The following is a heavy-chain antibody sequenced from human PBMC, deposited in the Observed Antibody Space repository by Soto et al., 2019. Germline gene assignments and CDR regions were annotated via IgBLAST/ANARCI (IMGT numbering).Heavy chain of an antibody. V-gene: IGHV4-4*03. CDR3: VRDAAVPGESGRLDS. CDR1: RDFVTSTVL. D-gene: IGHD6-19*01. CDR2: AYHNGRT. J-gene: IGHJ4*02. Sequence: PETLSLTCAVSRDFVTSTVLWSGIRQPTGKGLEWIGEAYHNGRTDYNPSHKSRVTMSVDTSKNEFSLKLTSLTAADTAIYYCVRDAAVPGESGRLDSWGQGILVTVSS.